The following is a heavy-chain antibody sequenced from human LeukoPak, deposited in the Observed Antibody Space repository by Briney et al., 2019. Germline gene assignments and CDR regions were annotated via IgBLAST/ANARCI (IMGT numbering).Heavy chain of an antibody. Sequence: GGSLRLSCAASAFTFSRSGMHWVRQAPGKGLEWVAVISYDRSNKYYADSVKGRFTISRDNSKNTLYLQMNSLRAEDTAVYYCAKGWGSLDYWGQGTLVTVSS. CDR1: AFTFSRSG. CDR2: ISYDRSNK. J-gene: IGHJ4*02. D-gene: IGHD3-16*01. V-gene: IGHV3-30*18. CDR3: AKGWGSLDY.